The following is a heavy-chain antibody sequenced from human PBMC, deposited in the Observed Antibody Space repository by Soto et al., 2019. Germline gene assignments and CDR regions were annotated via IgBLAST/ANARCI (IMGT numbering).Heavy chain of an antibody. J-gene: IGHJ2*01. CDR1: GFTFSSYA. Sequence: HPGGSLRLSCAASGFTFSSYAMSWVRQAPGKGLEWVSAISGSGGSTYYADSVKGRFTISRDNSKNTLYLQMNSLGAEDTAVYYCAKDSLYYDSSGLPSWYFDLWGRGTLVTVSS. CDR3: AKDSLYYDSSGLPSWYFDL. D-gene: IGHD3-22*01. CDR2: ISGSGGST. V-gene: IGHV3-23*01.